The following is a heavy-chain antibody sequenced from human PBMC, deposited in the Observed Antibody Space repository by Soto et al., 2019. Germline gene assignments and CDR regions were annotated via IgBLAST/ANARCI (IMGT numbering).Heavy chain of an antibody. V-gene: IGHV4-59*12. J-gene: IGHJ4*02. CDR2: IYYSGST. Sequence: SETLSLTCTVSGGSISSYYWSWIRQPPGKGLEWIGYIYYSGSTYYNPSLKSRVTISVDTSKNQFSLKVSSVTAEDAAVYYCAKVSSSWYAGFFDLWGQGTLVTVSS. CDR3: AKVSSSWYAGFFDL. CDR1: GGSISSYY. D-gene: IGHD6-13*01.